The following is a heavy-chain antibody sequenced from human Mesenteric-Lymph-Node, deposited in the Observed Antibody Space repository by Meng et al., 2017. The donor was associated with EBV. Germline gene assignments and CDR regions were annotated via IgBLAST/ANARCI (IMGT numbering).Heavy chain of an antibody. CDR2: IYYSGST. V-gene: IGHV4-39*01. D-gene: IGHD4-11*01. CDR1: GGSISSSSYY. J-gene: IGHJ5*02. CDR3: ASLTTFRFDP. Sequence: QLPLKESHPGLVNPSESLSLTCTVSGGSISSSSYYWGWIRQPPGKGLEWSGSIYYSGSTYYNPSLKSRVTISVDTSKNQFSLKLSSVTAADTAVYYCASLTTFRFDPWGQGTLVTVSS.